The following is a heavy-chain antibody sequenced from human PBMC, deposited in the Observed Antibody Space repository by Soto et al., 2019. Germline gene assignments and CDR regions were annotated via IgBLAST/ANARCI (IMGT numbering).Heavy chain of an antibody. CDR3: ARLLTTVSLGMDV. Sequence: QVQLVQSGAEVKKPGSSVKVSCKASGGTFSSYTISWVRQAPGQGLEWMGRIIPILGIANYAQKFQGRVTITADKSTSTAYRELSSLRSEDTAVYYCARLLTTVSLGMDVWGQGTTVTVSS. CDR2: IIPILGIA. V-gene: IGHV1-69*02. J-gene: IGHJ6*02. CDR1: GGTFSSYT. D-gene: IGHD4-17*01.